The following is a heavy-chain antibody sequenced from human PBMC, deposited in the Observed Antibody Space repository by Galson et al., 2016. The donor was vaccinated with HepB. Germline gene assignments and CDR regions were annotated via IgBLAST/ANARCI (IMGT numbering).Heavy chain of an antibody. D-gene: IGHD1-26*01. CDR3: AKDISVGGSHSDYYYGMDV. CDR1: RFTFGDYA. CDR2: ISWNGVTI. Sequence: SLRLSCAASRFTFGDYAMHWVRQAPGKGLEWVSDISWNGVTIAYADSVKGRFTISRDNAKNSLYLQMNSLRADDTALYYCAKDISVGGSHSDYYYGMDVWGQGTTVTASS. J-gene: IGHJ6*02. V-gene: IGHV3-9*01.